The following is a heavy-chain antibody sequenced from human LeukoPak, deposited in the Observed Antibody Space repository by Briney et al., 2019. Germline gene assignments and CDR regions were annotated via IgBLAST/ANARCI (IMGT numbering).Heavy chain of an antibody. CDR1: CGSINSHY. Sequence: SETLSLTCTVSCGSINSHYWSWIRQPPGKGLEWIGYVFNGGSTNYNPSLKSRVTMSVDTSRDQFSLRLTSVTAADTAIYYFATRPAGSTWYGVFDYWSQGTLVTVSS. D-gene: IGHD6-13*01. CDR2: VFNGGST. V-gene: IGHV4-59*11. J-gene: IGHJ4*02. CDR3: ATRPAGSTWYGVFDY.